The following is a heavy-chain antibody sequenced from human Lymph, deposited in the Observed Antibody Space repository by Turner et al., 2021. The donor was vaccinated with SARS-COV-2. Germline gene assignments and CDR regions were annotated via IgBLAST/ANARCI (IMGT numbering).Heavy chain of an antibody. V-gene: IGHV1-2*02. Sequence: QVQLVQSGAEVKKPGASVKVSCKASGYTFTGYYMHWVRQAPGQGLEWMGWINPNSGGTNYAQKFQGRVTMTRDTSISTADMELSRLRSDDTAVYYCARDVERYNDCWSGYSGGYGLDVWGQGTTVTVSS. CDR3: ARDVERYNDCWSGYSGGYGLDV. CDR1: GYTFTGYY. D-gene: IGHD3-3*01. J-gene: IGHJ6*02. CDR2: INPNSGGT.